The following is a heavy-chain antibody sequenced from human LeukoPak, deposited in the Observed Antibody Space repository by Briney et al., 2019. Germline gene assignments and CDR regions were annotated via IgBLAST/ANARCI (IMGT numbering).Heavy chain of an antibody. CDR3: ARVRGQPRSGLYYFDY. V-gene: IGHV4-38-2*02. Sequence: SETLSLTCTVSGYSISSGYYWGWIRQPPGKGLEWIGSIYHSGSTYYNPSLKNRVTISVDTSKNQFSLKLSSVTAADTAVYYCARVRGQPRSGLYYFDYWGQGTLVTVSS. D-gene: IGHD1-26*01. J-gene: IGHJ4*02. CDR2: IYHSGST. CDR1: GYSISSGYY.